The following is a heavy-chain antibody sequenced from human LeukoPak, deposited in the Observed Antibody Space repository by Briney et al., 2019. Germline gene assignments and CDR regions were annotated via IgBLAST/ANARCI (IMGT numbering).Heavy chain of an antibody. CDR3: ARDGDNSGSSLDY. J-gene: IGHJ4*02. D-gene: IGHD3-22*01. CDR2: IKQDGSER. Sequence: GGSLRLSCVVSGVTFSSHWMSWVRQAPGKGLEWVANIKQDGSERYYVDSVKGRFTISRDNAKNSVFLQMNSLRAEDTAVYYCARDGDNSGSSLDYWGQGTLVTVSS. CDR1: GVTFSSHW. V-gene: IGHV3-7*03.